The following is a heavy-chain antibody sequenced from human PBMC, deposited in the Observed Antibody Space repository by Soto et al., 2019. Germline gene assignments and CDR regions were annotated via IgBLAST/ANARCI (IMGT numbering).Heavy chain of an antibody. D-gene: IGHD4-17*01. CDR1: GYSFTSYW. V-gene: IGHV5-51*01. Sequence: GESLKISCKGSGYSFTSYWIGWVRQMPGKGLEWMGIIYPGDSDTRYSPSFQGRVTISAEKSISTAYLQWSSRKASDTAMYYCAGRKPPVSTGELGYWGQGTLVTVSS. J-gene: IGHJ4*02. CDR3: AGRKPPVSTGELGY. CDR2: IYPGDSDT.